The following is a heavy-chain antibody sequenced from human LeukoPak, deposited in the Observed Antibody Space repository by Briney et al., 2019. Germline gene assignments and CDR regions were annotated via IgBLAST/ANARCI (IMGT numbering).Heavy chain of an antibody. CDR1: GRSISSYY. V-gene: IGHV4-59*01. CDR3: ERGHTRSWYMDY. D-gene: IGHD6-13*01. CDR2: IYYSGST. J-gene: IGHJ4*02. Sequence: SETLSLTCCVSGRSISSYYWSWIRQPPGKGLEWIGYIYYSGSTNYNPSLKSRVTISVDTSENQLSLKLRSVSAADAALYYSERGHTRSWYMDYWGQGTLVSVSS.